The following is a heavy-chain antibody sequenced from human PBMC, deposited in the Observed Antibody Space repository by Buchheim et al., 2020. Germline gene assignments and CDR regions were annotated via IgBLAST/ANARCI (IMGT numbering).Heavy chain of an antibody. CDR1: GYTFTNFY. Sequence: QEQLVQSGAEVKKSGASMKVSCKASGYTFTNFYVHWVRQAPGQGLEWMGLINCHDGSTGYAQKFQGRVTLTRDTSTNTVDMEVSSLRFEDTAIYYCGREDYYGMDVWGQGTT. V-gene: IGHV1-46*03. J-gene: IGHJ6*02. CDR3: GREDYYGMDV. CDR2: INCHDGST.